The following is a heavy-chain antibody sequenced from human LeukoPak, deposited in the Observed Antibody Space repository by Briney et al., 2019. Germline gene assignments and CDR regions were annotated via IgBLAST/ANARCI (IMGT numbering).Heavy chain of an antibody. CDR1: GGTFSSYA. Sequence: SVKVSCKASGGTFSSYAISWVRQAPGQGLEWMGRIIPIFGTANDAQQCQGRVTITTDESTSTAYMGLSSLRSEDTAVYYCARGSYYDSSGYYYFGNEDYWGQGTLVTASS. CDR2: IIPIFGTA. V-gene: IGHV1-69*05. CDR3: ARGSYYDSSGYYYFGNEDY. D-gene: IGHD3-22*01. J-gene: IGHJ4*02.